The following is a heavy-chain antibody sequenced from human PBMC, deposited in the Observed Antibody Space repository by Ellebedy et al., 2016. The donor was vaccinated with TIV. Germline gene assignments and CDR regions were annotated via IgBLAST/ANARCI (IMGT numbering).Heavy chain of an antibody. D-gene: IGHD1-1*01. J-gene: IGHJ4*02. CDR1: GDSVTSSNFY. Sequence: MPSETLSLTCTVSGDSVTSSNFYWGWSRQPPGKGLEWIGNIYYSGSTFYNPSLKSRVTISVDASNYQFSLTLTSLTAAGTAVYYCARDSWMPDPGVDSWGRGTLVTVSS. CDR2: IYYSGST. CDR3: ARDSWMPDPGVDS. V-gene: IGHV4-39*07.